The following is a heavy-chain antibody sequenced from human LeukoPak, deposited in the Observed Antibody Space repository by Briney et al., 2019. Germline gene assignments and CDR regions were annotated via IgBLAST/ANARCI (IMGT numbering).Heavy chain of an antibody. V-gene: IGHV3-23*01. D-gene: IGHD5-24*01. CDR2: IRGSGGST. Sequence: PGGSLRLSCAASGFTFSNSAMSWVRQAPGKGLEWVSTIRGSGGSTYYADSVKGRLLIYRDNSKSTLSRQINSLRAEDTAVYYCAKSGYSRFDYWGQGTLVTVSS. J-gene: IGHJ4*02. CDR1: GFTFSNSA. CDR3: AKSGYSRFDY.